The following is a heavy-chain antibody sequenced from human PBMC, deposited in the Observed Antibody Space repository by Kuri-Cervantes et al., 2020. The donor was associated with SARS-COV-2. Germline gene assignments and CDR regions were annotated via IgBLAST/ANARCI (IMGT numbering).Heavy chain of an antibody. CDR2: IYSGGST. CDR1: GFTVSSNY. CDR3: ATQPRGLWFGELEAFDI. Sequence: GESLKISCAASGFTVSSNYMSWVRQAPGKGLEWVSVIYSGGSTYYADSVKGRFTISRDNSKNTLYLQMNSLRAEDTAVYYCATQPRGLWFGELEAFDIWGQGTRVTVSS. V-gene: IGHV3-53*01. J-gene: IGHJ3*02. D-gene: IGHD3-10*01.